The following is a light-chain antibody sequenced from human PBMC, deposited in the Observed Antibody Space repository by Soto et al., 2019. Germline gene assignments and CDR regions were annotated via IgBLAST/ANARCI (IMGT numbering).Light chain of an antibody. Sequence: EVVMTQSPATLSVSPGERVTLSCTASQSVSGNLAWYQQKPGQAPRLLIYGASKRATGIPDRFSGSGSGTDFTLTISRLEPEDFAVYCCQQYGSSPRTFGQGTKVDIK. CDR2: GAS. J-gene: IGKJ1*01. CDR1: QSVSGN. CDR3: QQYGSSPRT. V-gene: IGKV3-20*01.